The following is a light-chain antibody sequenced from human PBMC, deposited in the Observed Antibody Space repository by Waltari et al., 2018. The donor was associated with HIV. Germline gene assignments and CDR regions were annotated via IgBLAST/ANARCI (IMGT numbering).Light chain of an antibody. CDR1: SGDAGSYTL. Sequence: QSARLQPASGPGSPGQSTTISCPGSSGDAGSYTLVSWYQQHPGKAPKLLISEVNKRPSGVSSRFSGSKSGTTASLTISGLQAEDEADYYCCSYVGRVFGGGTKLTVL. V-gene: IGLV2-23*02. CDR3: CSYVGRV. CDR2: EVN. J-gene: IGLJ3*02.